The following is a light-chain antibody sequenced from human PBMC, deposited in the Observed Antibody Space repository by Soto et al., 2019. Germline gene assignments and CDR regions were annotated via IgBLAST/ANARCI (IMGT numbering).Light chain of an antibody. CDR3: QQYDSSWYT. V-gene: IGKV3-20*01. CDR1: QTISTRY. J-gene: IGKJ2*01. Sequence: DIVLTQSPGTLFLSPGERATLSCRASQTISTRYLAWYQQKPGQAPRRLIYAASTRATGIPDRFTGSGSGADFTLTISRLGTEDFAVYYCQQYDSSWYTFGQGTKLEIK. CDR2: AAS.